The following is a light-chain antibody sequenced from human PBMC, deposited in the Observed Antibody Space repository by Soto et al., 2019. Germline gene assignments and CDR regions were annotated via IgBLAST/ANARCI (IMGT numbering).Light chain of an antibody. J-gene: IGLJ2*01. V-gene: IGLV1-40*01. CDR2: ANS. CDR1: SSNIGAGYD. Sequence: QSVLTQPPSVSGATGQTVTISCTWGSSNIGAGYDVHWYQQIPGTAPKLLIYANSNRPSGVPDRFSGSKSGTSASLAVTRLQAEDEADYYCQSYDSRLSGYVVFGGGIKLTVL. CDR3: QSYDSRLSGYVV.